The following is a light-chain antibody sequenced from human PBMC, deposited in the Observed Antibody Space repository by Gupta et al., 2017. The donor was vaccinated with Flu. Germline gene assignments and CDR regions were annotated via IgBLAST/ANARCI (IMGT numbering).Light chain of an antibody. V-gene: IGLV3-1*01. CDR2: HNH. CDR3: QSGGDNNNYV. J-gene: IGLJ1*01. Sequence: PGKNTNRTCSGAKVGERFTFCYQHKPAHPPLLFIFHNHRRPSGTPDRFSASCAGNTATLTIRASEAVDDADYYCQSGGDNNNYVFGTGTKLTVL. CDR1: KVGERF.